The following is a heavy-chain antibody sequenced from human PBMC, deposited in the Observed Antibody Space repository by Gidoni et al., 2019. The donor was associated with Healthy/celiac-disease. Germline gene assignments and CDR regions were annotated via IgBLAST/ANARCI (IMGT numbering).Heavy chain of an antibody. CDR1: GFTFSSYG. J-gene: IGHJ3*02. CDR2: ISYDGSNK. D-gene: IGHD4-17*01. Sequence: QVQLMESGGGVDQPGTSLRLPCAAAGFTFSSYGMHWVRQAPGKGLEWVAVISYDGSNKYYADSVKGRFTISRDNSKNTLYLQMNSLRAEDTAVYYCAKEAYGDYFDAFDIWGQGTMVTVSS. CDR3: AKEAYGDYFDAFDI. V-gene: IGHV3-30*18.